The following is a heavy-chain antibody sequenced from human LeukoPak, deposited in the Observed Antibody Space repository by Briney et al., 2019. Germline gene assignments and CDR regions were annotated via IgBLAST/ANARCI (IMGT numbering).Heavy chain of an antibody. D-gene: IGHD1-26*01. CDR2: IYTTGST. V-gene: IGHV4-4*07. CDR1: GGSIDRYY. J-gene: IGHJ4*02. CDR3: ARDWAVGAARSFDY. Sequence: SETLSLTCTVSGGSIDRYYWTWIRQPAGKGLEWIGRIYTTGSTNYNPSLKSRVTMSVDTSKNQISLSLSSVTAADTAVYYCARDWAVGAARSFDYWGQGILVTVSS.